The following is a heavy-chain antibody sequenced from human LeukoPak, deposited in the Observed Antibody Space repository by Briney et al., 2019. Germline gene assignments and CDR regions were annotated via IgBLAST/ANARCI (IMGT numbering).Heavy chain of an antibody. Sequence: GGSLRLSCAASGFTFSSYWMHWVRQAPEKGLVWVSRINSDGSSTSYADSVKGRFTISRDNAKNTLYLQMNSLRAEDTAVYYCAREEDILTGYYLVWGQGTLVTVSS. V-gene: IGHV3-74*01. D-gene: IGHD3-9*01. CDR1: GFTFSSYW. CDR3: AREEDILTGYYLV. CDR2: INSDGSST. J-gene: IGHJ4*02.